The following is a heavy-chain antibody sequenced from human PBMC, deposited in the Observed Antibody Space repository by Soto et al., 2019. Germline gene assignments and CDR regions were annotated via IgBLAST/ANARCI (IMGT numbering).Heavy chain of an antibody. D-gene: IGHD3-3*01. J-gene: IGHJ6*02. CDR1: GFTFGDYA. V-gene: IGHV3-49*03. Sequence: PGGSLRLSCTASGFTFGDYAMSWFRQAPGKGLEWVGFIRSKAYGGTTEYAASVKGRFTISRDDSKSIAYLQMNSLKTEDTAVYYCTRTVNYNFWSPKYYYYGMDVWGQGTTVTAP. CDR2: IRSKAYGGTT. CDR3: TRTVNYNFWSPKYYYYGMDV.